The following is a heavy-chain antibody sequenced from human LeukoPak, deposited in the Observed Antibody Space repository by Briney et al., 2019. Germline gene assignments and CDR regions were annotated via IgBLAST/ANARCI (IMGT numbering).Heavy chain of an antibody. CDR2: ISYDGSNK. V-gene: IGHV3-30*03. CDR3: ARDISLSMIVVAMGYFDY. CDR1: GFTFSSYG. J-gene: IGHJ4*02. Sequence: GGSLRLSCAASGFTFSSYGMHWVRQAPGKGLEWVAVISYDGSNKYHADSVKGRFTISRDNSKNTLYLQMNSLRAEDTAVYYCARDISLSMIVVAMGYFDYWGQGTLVTVSS. D-gene: IGHD3-22*01.